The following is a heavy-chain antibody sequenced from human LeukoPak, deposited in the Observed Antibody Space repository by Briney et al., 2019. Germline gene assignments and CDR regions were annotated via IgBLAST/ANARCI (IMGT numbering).Heavy chain of an antibody. Sequence: GGSLGLSCAASGFTFSSYSMNWVRQAPGKGREWVSSISSSSSYIYYADSVKGRFTISRDNAKNSLYLQMNSLRAEDTAVYYCARDFLDSGHGDWFDPWGQGTLVTVSS. V-gene: IGHV3-21*01. J-gene: IGHJ5*02. CDR1: GFTFSSYS. CDR2: ISSSSSYI. CDR3: ARDFLDSGHGDWFDP. D-gene: IGHD5-12*01.